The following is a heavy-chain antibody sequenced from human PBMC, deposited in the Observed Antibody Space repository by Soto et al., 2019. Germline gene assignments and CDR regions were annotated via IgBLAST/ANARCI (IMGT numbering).Heavy chain of an antibody. CDR3: ARDADTAMVTNGMDV. V-gene: IGHV1-18*01. D-gene: IGHD5-18*01. Sequence: ASVKVSCKASGYSFTTHDITWLRQAPGKGLEWVGGISTDRGDTIYPQNLQGRVTMTTDTSTSTAYMELRSLRSDDTAVYYCARDADTAMVTNGMDVWGQGTTVTVSS. CDR2: ISTDRGDT. J-gene: IGHJ6*02. CDR1: GYSFTTHD.